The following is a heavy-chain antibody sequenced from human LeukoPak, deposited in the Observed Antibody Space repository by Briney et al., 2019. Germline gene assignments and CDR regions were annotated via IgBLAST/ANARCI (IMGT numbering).Heavy chain of an antibody. CDR2: ISGTGGTT. V-gene: IGHV3-23*01. Sequence: PGGALRLSGAGSRLSLRIYGLSALHQAPGKGLDWVSAISGTGGTTYYADSVKGRFTISRDNAKNSLYLQMNSLRAEDMALYYCAKGQRVGATRASAFDIWGQGTMVTVSS. CDR3: AKGQRVGATRASAFDI. D-gene: IGHD1-26*01. CDR1: RLSLRIYG. J-gene: IGHJ3*02.